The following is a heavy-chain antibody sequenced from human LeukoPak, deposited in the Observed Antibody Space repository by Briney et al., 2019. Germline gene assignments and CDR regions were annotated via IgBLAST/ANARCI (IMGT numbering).Heavy chain of an antibody. J-gene: IGHJ5*02. V-gene: IGHV3-23*01. CDR2: ISGSGGST. D-gene: IGHD6-13*01. CDR3: ATYSSSLVFDP. Sequence: GGSLRLSCAASGFTFSSYAMSWVRQAPGKGLEWVSAISGSGGSTYYADSVKGRFTISRDNSKNSLYLQMNSLRAEDTAVYYCATYSSSLVFDPWGQGTLVTVSS. CDR1: GFTFSSYA.